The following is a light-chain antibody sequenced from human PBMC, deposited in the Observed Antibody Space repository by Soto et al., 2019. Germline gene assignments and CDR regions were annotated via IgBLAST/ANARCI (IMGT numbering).Light chain of an antibody. Sequence: DIQMTQSPSTLSASVGDRVTITCRASQSISSWLAWYQQKPGKAPNLLIYKASSLESGVPSRFSGSGSGQEFALTITSLQPDDLATYSCQQYNSYPYTFGRGTKLEIK. CDR2: KAS. J-gene: IGKJ2*01. V-gene: IGKV1-5*03. CDR3: QQYNSYPYT. CDR1: QSISSW.